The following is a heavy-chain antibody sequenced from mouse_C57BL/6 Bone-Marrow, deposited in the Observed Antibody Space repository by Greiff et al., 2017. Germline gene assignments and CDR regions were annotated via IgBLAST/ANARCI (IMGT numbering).Heavy chain of an antibody. D-gene: IGHD1-1*01. CDR1: GYTFTDYE. CDR2: IDPETGGT. V-gene: IGHV1-15*01. CDR3: TDYYYGSSAWFAY. Sequence: QVQLQQSGAELVRPGASVTLSCKASGYTFTDYEMHWVKQTPVHGLEWIGAIDPETGGTAYNQKFKGKAILTADTTSRTAYMELRSLTSEDSAVYYCTDYYYGSSAWFAYWGQGTLVTVSA. J-gene: IGHJ3*01.